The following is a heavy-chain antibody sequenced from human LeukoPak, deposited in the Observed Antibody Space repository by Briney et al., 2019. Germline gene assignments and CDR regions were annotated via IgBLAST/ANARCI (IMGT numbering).Heavy chain of an antibody. CDR2: FDPEDGET. J-gene: IGHJ4*02. V-gene: IGHV1-24*01. CDR3: ATDRLESGGWYPVDY. D-gene: IGHD6-19*01. CDR1: GYTLTELS. Sequence: GASVKVSCKVSGYTLTELSMHWLRQAPGKGLEWMGGFDPEDGETIYAQKFQGRVTMTEDTSTDTAYMELSSLRSEDTAVYYCATDRLESGGWYPVDYWGQGTLVTVSS.